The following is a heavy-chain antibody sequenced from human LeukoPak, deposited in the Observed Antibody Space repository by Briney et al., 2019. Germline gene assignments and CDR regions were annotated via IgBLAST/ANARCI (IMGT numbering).Heavy chain of an antibody. CDR1: GGSLSSYY. V-gene: IGHV4-59*01. CDR3: ASVVVVPAAMVAFDI. J-gene: IGHJ3*02. Sequence: SETLSLTCTVYGGSLSSYYWSWVRQPPGQGLEWIGYIYYSGSTNYNPSLKSRVTISVDTSKNQFSLKLSSVTAADTAVYYCASVVVVPAAMVAFDIWGQGTMVTVSS. CDR2: IYYSGST. D-gene: IGHD2-2*01.